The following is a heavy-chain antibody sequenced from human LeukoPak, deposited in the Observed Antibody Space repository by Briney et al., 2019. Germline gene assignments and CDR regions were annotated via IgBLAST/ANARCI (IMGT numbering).Heavy chain of an antibody. CDR2: TSGSGGST. CDR3: GKDRRGYCSGGSCSGANYFDY. CDR1: GFTFSNYA. Sequence: GGSLRLSCAASGFTFSNYAMSWVRQAPGKGLEWVSATSGSGGSTYYAVSVKGRFTISRDNSKNTLYLQMNSLRAEDTAVYYCGKDRRGYCSGGSCSGANYFDYWGQGTLVTVSS. D-gene: IGHD2-15*01. V-gene: IGHV3-23*01. J-gene: IGHJ4*02.